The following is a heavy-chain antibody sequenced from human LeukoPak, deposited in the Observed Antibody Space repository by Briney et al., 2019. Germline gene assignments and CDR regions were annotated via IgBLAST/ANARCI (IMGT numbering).Heavy chain of an antibody. CDR1: GFTFSSYA. J-gene: IGHJ4*02. CDR2: ISFDGSNE. Sequence: PGRSLRLSCAASGFTFSSYAMHWVRQAPGKGLEWAAVISFDGSNEYYADSVKGRFTISRDNSKNTLYLQMNSLRAEDTAVYYCARGRVVVTAQFRAGIDYWGQGTLVTVSS. D-gene: IGHD2-21*02. V-gene: IGHV3-30*04. CDR3: ARGRVVVTAQFRAGIDY.